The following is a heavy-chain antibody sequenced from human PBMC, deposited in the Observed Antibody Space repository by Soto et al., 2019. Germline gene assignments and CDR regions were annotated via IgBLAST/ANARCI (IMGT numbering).Heavy chain of an antibody. J-gene: IGHJ3*02. Sequence: SETLSLTCTVSGGSISSYYWSWIRQPPGKGLEWIGYIYYSGTTNYNPSLKSRVTISVDTSKNQFSLKLSSVTAADTAVYYCAGADSGNYYHGFQMWGQGKMVTVSS. D-gene: IGHD1-26*01. CDR3: AGADSGNYYHGFQM. CDR2: IYYSGTT. V-gene: IGHV4-59*01. CDR1: GGSISSYY.